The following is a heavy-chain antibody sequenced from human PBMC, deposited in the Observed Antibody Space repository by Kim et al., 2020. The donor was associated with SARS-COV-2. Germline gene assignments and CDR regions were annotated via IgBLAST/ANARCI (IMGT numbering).Heavy chain of an antibody. D-gene: IGHD3-16*01. V-gene: IGHV4-59*01. CDR3: ARVGMIELIDY. J-gene: IGHJ4*02. CDR2: T. Sequence: TNYNPSLKSRVTISVDTSKNQFSLKLSSVTAPDTAVYYCARVGMIELIDYWGQGTLVTVSS.